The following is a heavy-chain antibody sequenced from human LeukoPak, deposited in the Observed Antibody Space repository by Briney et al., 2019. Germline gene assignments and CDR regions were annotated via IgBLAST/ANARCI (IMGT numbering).Heavy chain of an antibody. CDR1: GFIFKNYA. CDR3: AKADATIGGAFDI. CDR2: ISGTSDTT. J-gene: IGHJ3*02. Sequence: PGGSLRLSCAASGFIFKNYAMSWVRQAPGKGLEWVSIISGTSDTTRYGDCVRGRFTTSRDNPRNTLYLQMNSLRADDTAVYYCAKADATIGGAFDIWGQGTMVTVSS. V-gene: IGHV3-23*01. D-gene: IGHD3-3*01.